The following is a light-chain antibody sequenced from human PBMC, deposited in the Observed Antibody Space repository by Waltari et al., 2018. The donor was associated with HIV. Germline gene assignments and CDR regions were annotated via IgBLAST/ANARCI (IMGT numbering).Light chain of an antibody. CDR3: QQYISVPWT. V-gene: IGKV4-1*01. Sequence: DIVMTQSPDSLAVSVGERATINSRSSQSVLNNSNKKSNLAWYQQKVGQPHKILIYWASTRESGVPDRFSGSGSETDFTLTITSLQAEDVAVYYCQQYISVPWTFGQGTKVEIK. J-gene: IGKJ1*01. CDR1: QSVLNNSNKKSN. CDR2: WAS.